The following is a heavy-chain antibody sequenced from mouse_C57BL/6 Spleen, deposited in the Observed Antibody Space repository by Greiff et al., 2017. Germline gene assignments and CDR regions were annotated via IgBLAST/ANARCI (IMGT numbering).Heavy chain of an antibody. CDR3: TTAAQATWFAY. J-gene: IGHJ3*01. D-gene: IGHD3-2*02. V-gene: IGHV14-1*01. CDR1: GFNINDYY. CDR2: IDPEDGDT. Sequence: VQLQQSGAELVRPGASVKLSCTASGFNINDYYMHWVKQRPEQGLEWIGRIDPEDGDTEYAPKFQGKATMTADTSTNTAYLQHSSLTSEDTAVYYCTTAAQATWFAYWGQGTLVTVSA.